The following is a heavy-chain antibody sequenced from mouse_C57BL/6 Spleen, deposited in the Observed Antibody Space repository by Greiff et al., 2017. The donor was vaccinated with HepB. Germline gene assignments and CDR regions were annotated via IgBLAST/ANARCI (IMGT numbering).Heavy chain of an antibody. Sequence: QVQLQQSGAELVRPGTSVKLSCKASGYTFTSYWMHWVKQRPGQGLEWIGVIDPSDSYTNYNQKFKGKATLTVDTSSSTAYMQLSSLTSEDSAVYYCARGYGSSYGFAYWGQGTLVTVSA. D-gene: IGHD1-1*01. V-gene: IGHV1-59*01. CDR3: ARGYGSSYGFAY. J-gene: IGHJ3*01. CDR2: IDPSDSYT. CDR1: GYTFTSYW.